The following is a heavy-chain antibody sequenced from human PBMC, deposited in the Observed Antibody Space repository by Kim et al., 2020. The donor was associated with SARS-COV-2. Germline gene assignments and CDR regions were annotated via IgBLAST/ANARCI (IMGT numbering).Heavy chain of an antibody. V-gene: IGHV3-23*01. Sequence: VKCRFTISRDNSKNTLYLQMNSLRAEDTAVYYCAKDHGYCSSGSCTGVDYWGQGTLVTVSS. CDR3: AKDHGYCSSGSCTGVDY. D-gene: IGHD2-15*01. J-gene: IGHJ4*02.